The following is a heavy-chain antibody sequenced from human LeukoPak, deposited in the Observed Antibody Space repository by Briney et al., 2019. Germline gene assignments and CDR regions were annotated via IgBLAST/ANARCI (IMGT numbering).Heavy chain of an antibody. D-gene: IGHD3-9*01. V-gene: IGHV3-21*01. CDR3: AREDILTGYYY. CDR2: ISSSSSYI. CDR1: GFTFSSYS. J-gene: IGHJ4*02. Sequence: GGSLRLSCAASGFTFSSYSMNWVRQAPGKGLEWVSSISSSSSYIYYADSVKGRFTISRDNAKNSLYLQMNCLRAEDTAVYYCAREDILTGYYYWGQGTLVTVSS.